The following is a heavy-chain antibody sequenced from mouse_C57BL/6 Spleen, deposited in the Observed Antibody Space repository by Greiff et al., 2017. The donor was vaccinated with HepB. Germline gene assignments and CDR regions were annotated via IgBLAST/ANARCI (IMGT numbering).Heavy chain of an antibody. J-gene: IGHJ1*03. CDR3: ARWVNDYDGFYWYFDV. CDR2: IDPSDSYT. V-gene: IGHV1-69*01. D-gene: IGHD2-4*01. Sequence: QVQLQQPGAELVMPGASVKLSCKASGYTFTSYWMHWVKQRPGQGLEWIGEIDPSDSYTNYNQKFKGKSTLTVDKSSSTAYMQLSSLTSEDSAVYYCARWVNDYDGFYWYFDVWGTGTTVTVSS. CDR1: GYTFTSYW.